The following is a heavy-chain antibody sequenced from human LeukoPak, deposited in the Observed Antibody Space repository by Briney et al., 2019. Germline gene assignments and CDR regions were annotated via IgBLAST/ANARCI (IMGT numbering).Heavy chain of an antibody. D-gene: IGHD2-15*01. Sequence: SETLSLTCTVSGDSIRTYYWSWIRQPPGKGLEWIGYIYYSETANYNPSLKSRVTISVDTSKNQFSLKLSSVTAADTAVYYCARSVEGYCRGGSCYSYSYYMDVWGKRTTVTVSS. CDR1: GDSIRTYY. V-gene: IGHV4-59*01. CDR2: IYYSETA. CDR3: ARSVEGYCRGGSCYSYSYYMDV. J-gene: IGHJ6*03.